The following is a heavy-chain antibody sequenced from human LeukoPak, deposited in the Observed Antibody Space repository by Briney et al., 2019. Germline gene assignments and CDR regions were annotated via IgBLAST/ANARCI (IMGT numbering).Heavy chain of an antibody. CDR2: MNPNSGNT. CDR3: ATAIAVAGTGFDY. D-gene: IGHD6-19*01. V-gene: IGHV1-8*03. J-gene: IGHJ4*02. Sequence: ASVKVSCTASGLRFTGYYMHWVRQAPGQGLEWMGWMNPNSGNTGYAQKLQGRVTITRNTSISTAYMELSSLRSEDTAVYYCATAIAVAGTGFDYWGQGTLVTVSS. CDR1: GLRFTGYY.